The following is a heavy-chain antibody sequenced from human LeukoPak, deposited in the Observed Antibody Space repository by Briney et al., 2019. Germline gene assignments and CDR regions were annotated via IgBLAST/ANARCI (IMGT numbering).Heavy chain of an antibody. Sequence: ASVKVSCKASGYTFTGYYMHWVRQAPGQGLEWMGWINPNSGGTNYAQKFQGRVTMTRDTSISTAYMELSRLRSDDTAVYYCARVWSGGYSYGLYYYMDVWGKGTTVTVSS. CDR3: ARVWSGGYSYGLYYYMDV. V-gene: IGHV1-2*02. D-gene: IGHD5-18*01. CDR1: GYTFTGYY. CDR2: INPNSGGT. J-gene: IGHJ6*03.